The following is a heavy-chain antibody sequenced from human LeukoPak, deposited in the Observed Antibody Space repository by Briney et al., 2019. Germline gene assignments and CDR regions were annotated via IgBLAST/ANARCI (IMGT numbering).Heavy chain of an antibody. CDR3: ARVDPRGYYYYMDV. J-gene: IGHJ6*03. D-gene: IGHD2-15*01. CDR2: IIPIFGTA. Sequence: SVKVSCKASGGTFSSYAISWVRQAPGQGLEWMGRIIPIFGTANYAQKFQGRVTITTDEPTSTAYMELSSLRSEDTAVYYCARVDPRGYYYYMDVWGKGTTVTVSS. CDR1: GGTFSSYA. V-gene: IGHV1-69*05.